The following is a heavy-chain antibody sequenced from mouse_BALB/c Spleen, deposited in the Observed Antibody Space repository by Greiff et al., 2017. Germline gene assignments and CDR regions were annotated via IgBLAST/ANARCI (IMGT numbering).Heavy chain of an antibody. J-gene: IGHJ4*01. CDR3: ARSTTVVATDAMDY. V-gene: IGHV1S137*01. D-gene: IGHD1-1*01. Sequence: VQLQQSGAELVRPGVSVKISCKGSGYTFTDYAMHWVKQSHAKSLEWIGVISTYYGDASYNQKFKGKATMTVDKSSSTAYMELARLTSEDSAIYYCARSTTVVATDAMDYWGQGTSVTVSS. CDR1: GYTFTDYA. CDR2: ISTYYGDA.